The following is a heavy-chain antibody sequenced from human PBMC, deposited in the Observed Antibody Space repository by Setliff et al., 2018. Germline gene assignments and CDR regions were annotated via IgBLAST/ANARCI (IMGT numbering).Heavy chain of an antibody. V-gene: IGHV4-59*08. J-gene: IGHJ3*01. D-gene: IGHD3-22*01. CDR1: GDSISGDY. CDR2: IHYSGST. CDR3: ARAHRYYSDTSGYFYDQGRSAFDV. Sequence: ETLSLTCTVSGDSISGDYWSWIRQPPGKGLEWIGFIHYSGSTNYSPSLKSRVTISLDTPKNQFSLKLSSVTAADTALYYCARAHRYYSDTSGYFYDQGRSAFDVWGQGTLVTVSS.